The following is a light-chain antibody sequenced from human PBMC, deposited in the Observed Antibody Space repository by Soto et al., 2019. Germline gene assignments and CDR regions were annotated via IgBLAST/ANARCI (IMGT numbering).Light chain of an antibody. V-gene: IGLV2-14*03. CDR1: SSDIGDYDY. CDR2: DVN. J-gene: IGLJ2*01. Sequence: QSVLTQPASVSVSPGQSITLSCTGSSSDIGDYDYVYWYQRHPGKAPKLIIYDVNNRPSGVSDRFSGSQSGNTATLTISGLQAEEEADYYCSSYSSGSTHVIFGGGTKLTVL. CDR3: SSYSSGSTHVI.